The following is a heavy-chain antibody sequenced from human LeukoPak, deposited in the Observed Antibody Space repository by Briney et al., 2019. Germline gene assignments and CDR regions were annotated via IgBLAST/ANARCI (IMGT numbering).Heavy chain of an antibody. V-gene: IGHV1-18*04. CDR3: ARGSGYGYDAFDI. D-gene: IGHD5-18*01. CDR2: ISAYNGNT. J-gene: IGHJ3*02. Sequence: ASVKVSCKASGYIFTGYYMHWVRQAPGQGLEWMGWISAYNGNTNYAQKLQGRVTTSTAYMELRSLRSDDTAVYYCARGSGYGYDAFDIWGQGTMVTVSS. CDR1: GYIFTGYY.